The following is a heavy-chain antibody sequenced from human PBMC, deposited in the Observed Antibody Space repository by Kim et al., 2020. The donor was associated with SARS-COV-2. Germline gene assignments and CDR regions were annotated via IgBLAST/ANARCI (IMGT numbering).Heavy chain of an antibody. CDR2: IYYSGST. D-gene: IGHD2-15*01. CDR1: GGSISSYY. CDR3: ARRGGWDNWFDP. V-gene: IGHV4-59*08. J-gene: IGHJ5*02. Sequence: SETLSLTCTVSGGSISSYYWSWIRQPPGKGLEWIGYIYYSGSTNYNPSLKSRVTISVDTSKNQFSLKLSSVTAADTAVYYCARRGGWDNWFDPWGQGTLVTVSS.